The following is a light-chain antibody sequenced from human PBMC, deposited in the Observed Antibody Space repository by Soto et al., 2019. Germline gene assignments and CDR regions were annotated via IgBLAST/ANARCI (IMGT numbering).Light chain of an antibody. Sequence: EIVMTQSPATLSVSPGDRATLSCRASQSVDNDLAWYQQKPGQPPRLLIYDASTRATGIPARFSGSQSGTEFTLTISSLLSEDFAVYYCQQYGSSYTFGQGTKVDIK. V-gene: IGKV3D-15*01. J-gene: IGKJ2*01. CDR2: DAS. CDR3: QQYGSSYT. CDR1: QSVDND.